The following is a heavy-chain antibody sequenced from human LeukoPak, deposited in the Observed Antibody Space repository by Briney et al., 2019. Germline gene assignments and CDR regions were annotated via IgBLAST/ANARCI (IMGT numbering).Heavy chain of an antibody. CDR1: GFTFSSYG. CDR3: AKDKRYYDSSSYYHGAFDL. J-gene: IGHJ3*01. D-gene: IGHD3-22*01. CDR2: ISYDGSNK. Sequence: GGSLRLSCAASGFTFSSYGMHWVRQAPGKGLEWVAVISYDGSNKYYADSVKGRFTISRDNSKNTLYLQMNSLRAEDTAVYYCAKDKRYYDSSSYYHGAFDLWGQGTMVTVSS. V-gene: IGHV3-30*18.